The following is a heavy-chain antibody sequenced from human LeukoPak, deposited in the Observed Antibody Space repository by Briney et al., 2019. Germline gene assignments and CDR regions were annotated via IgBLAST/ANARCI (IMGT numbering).Heavy chain of an antibody. Sequence: SQTLSLTCGVSGYSISSGYSWAWIRQPPGKGLEWIGSVYHTGATYYNPSLRSPVTISVDTSKNQFSLELNSVTAADTAVYYCARDLGLTISANWFDPWGQGTLVTVSS. CDR1: GYSISSGYS. D-gene: IGHD3-9*01. J-gene: IGHJ5*02. V-gene: IGHV4-38-2*02. CDR2: VYHTGAT. CDR3: ARDLGLTISANWFDP.